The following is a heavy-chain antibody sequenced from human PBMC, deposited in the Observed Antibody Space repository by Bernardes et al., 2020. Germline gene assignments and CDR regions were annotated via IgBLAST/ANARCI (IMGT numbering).Heavy chain of an antibody. J-gene: IGHJ2*01. CDR2: FDPEDGET. CDR3: ATDGGNCSGGSCYSYWYFDL. CDR1: GYTLTALS. V-gene: IGHV1-24*01. D-gene: IGHD2-15*01. Sequence: ASWKVSCKVSGYTLTALSMHWVRQAPGKGLEWMGGFDPEDGETIYAQKFQGRVTMTEDTSTDTAYMELSSLRSEDTAVYYCATDGGNCSGGSCYSYWYFDLWGRGTLVTVSS.